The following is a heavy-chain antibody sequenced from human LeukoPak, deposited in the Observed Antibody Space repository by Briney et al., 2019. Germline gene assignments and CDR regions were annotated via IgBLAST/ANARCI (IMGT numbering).Heavy chain of an antibody. V-gene: IGHV1-69*13. CDR1: GGTFSSYA. CDR2: IIPIFGTA. CDR3: TRPPYDSYGMDV. Sequence: ASVKVSCKASGGTFSSYAISWVRQAPGQGLEWMGGIIPIFGTASYAQKFQGRVTITADESTSTAYMELSSLRSEDTAVYYCTRPPYDSYGMDVWGQGTTVTVSS. D-gene: IGHD5-12*01. J-gene: IGHJ6*02.